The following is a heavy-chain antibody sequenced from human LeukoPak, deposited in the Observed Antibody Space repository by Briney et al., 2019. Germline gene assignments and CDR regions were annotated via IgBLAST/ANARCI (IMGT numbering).Heavy chain of an antibody. D-gene: IGHD1-26*01. J-gene: IGHJ4*02. CDR3: AKFQDLIVGATFGMFDY. Sequence: PGGSLRLSCAASGFTFSSYAMSWVRQAPGKGLEWVSAISGSGGSTYYADSVKGRFTISRDNSKNTLYLQMNSLRAEDTAVYYCAKFQDLIVGATFGMFDYWGQGTLVTVSS. V-gene: IGHV3-23*01. CDR2: ISGSGGST. CDR1: GFTFSSYA.